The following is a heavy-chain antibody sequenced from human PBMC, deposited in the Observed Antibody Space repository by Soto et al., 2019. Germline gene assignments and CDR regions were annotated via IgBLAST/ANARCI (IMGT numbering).Heavy chain of an antibody. CDR1: GFTFSSYD. V-gene: IGHV3-23*01. J-gene: IGHJ5*02. Sequence: GSLRLSCAASGFTFSSYDMYWVRQAPGKGLEWVSAISGSGGSTYYADSVKGRFTISRDNSKNTLYLQMNSLRAEDTAVYYCAKDVKDGYFLSAWGQGPLVTVSS. CDR3: AKDVKDGYFLSA. CDR2: ISGSGGST. D-gene: IGHD5-12*01.